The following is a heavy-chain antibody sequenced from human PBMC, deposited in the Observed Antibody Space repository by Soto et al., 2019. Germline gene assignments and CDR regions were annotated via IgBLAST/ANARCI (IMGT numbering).Heavy chain of an antibody. Sequence: EVQLVESGGGLVQPGGSLRLSCAASGFIFRSYWMCWVRQAPGKGLEWVANINQDGSEKYYVDSVRGRFIISRDNAENSLYLQMNSLRAEDTAVYYCARDGVEAGLYLDNWGQGTLVTVST. J-gene: IGHJ4*02. CDR1: GFIFRSYW. V-gene: IGHV3-7*01. CDR2: INQDGSEK. D-gene: IGHD6-19*01. CDR3: ARDGVEAGLYLDN.